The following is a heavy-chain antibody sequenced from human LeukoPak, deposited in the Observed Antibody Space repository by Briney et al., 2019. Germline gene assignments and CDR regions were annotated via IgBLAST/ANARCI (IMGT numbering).Heavy chain of an antibody. V-gene: IGHV3-74*01. Sequence: GGSLRLSCAASGFTFSSYWMHWVRQAPGKGLMWVSRIDYDGINTNYADSVKGRFTISRDNAKNSLYLQMNSLRAEDTAVYYCARYCSGGGCYDYWGQGTLVTVSS. J-gene: IGHJ4*02. CDR1: GFTFSSYW. CDR2: IDYDGINT. D-gene: IGHD2-15*01. CDR3: ARYCSGGGCYDY.